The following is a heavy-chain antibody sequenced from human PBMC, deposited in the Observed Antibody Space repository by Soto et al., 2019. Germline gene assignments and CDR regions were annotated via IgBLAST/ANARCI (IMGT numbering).Heavy chain of an antibody. Sequence: SETLSLTCTVSGGSISSYYWSWIRQPPGKGLEWIGYIYYSGSTNYNPSLKSRVTISVDTSKNQFSLKLSSVTAADTAVYYCARQGSDQLLYYYYYGMDVWGQGTTVTVSS. V-gene: IGHV4-59*01. D-gene: IGHD2-2*01. CDR1: GGSISSYY. CDR2: IYYSGST. J-gene: IGHJ6*02. CDR3: ARQGSDQLLYYYYYGMDV.